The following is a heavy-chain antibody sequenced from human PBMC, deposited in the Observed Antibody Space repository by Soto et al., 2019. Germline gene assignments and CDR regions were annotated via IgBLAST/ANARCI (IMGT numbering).Heavy chain of an antibody. D-gene: IGHD3-9*01. CDR2: INHSGST. CDR3: ARGEYDILTGRNWFDP. CDR1: GGSFSGYY. Sequence: PSETLSLTCAVYGGSFSGYYWSWIRQPPGKGLEWIGEINHSGSTNYNPSLKSRVTISVDTSKNQFSLKLSSVTAADTAVCYCARGEYDILTGRNWFDPWGQGTLVTVSS. V-gene: IGHV4-34*01. J-gene: IGHJ5*02.